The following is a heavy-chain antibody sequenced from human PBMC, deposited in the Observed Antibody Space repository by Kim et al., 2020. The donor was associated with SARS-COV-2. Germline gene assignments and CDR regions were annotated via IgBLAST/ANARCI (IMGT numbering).Heavy chain of an antibody. CDR2: IIPIFGTA. J-gene: IGHJ6*02. D-gene: IGHD2-15*01. V-gene: IGHV1-69*13. CDR3: AREGGSGGSWYERDQRDYYGMDV. Sequence: SVKVSCKASGGTFSSYAISWVRQAPGQGLEWMGGIIPIFGTANYAQKFQGRVTITADESTSTAYMELSSLRSEDTAVYYCAREGGSGGSWYERDQRDYYGMDVWGQGTTVTVSS. CDR1: GGTFSSYA.